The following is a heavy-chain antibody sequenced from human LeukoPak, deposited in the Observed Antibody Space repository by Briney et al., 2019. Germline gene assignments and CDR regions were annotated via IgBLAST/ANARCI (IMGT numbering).Heavy chain of an antibody. Sequence: SETLSLTCAVYGGSLSAYYWTWIRQPPGKGLEWIGEINHGGSTNYNPSLKSRVTISVDTSKNQFSLKLSSVTAADTAVYYCARVRLGYATVTLRARWYFDLWGRGTLVTVSS. CDR1: GGSLSAYY. J-gene: IGHJ2*01. D-gene: IGHD4-17*01. V-gene: IGHV4-34*01. CDR2: INHGGST. CDR3: ARVRLGYATVTLRARWYFDL.